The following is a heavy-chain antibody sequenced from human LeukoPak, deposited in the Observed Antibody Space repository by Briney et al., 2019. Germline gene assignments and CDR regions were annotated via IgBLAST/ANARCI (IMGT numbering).Heavy chain of an antibody. CDR1: GGSISSGDYY. CDR3: ARMPYGSGSYYNSGWFDP. V-gene: IGHV4-30-4*01. J-gene: IGHJ5*02. CDR2: IYYSGSN. Sequence: SETLSLTCTVSGGSISSGDYYWSWIRQPPGKGLEWIGYIYYSGSNYYNPSLKSRVTISVDTSKNQFSLKLSSVTAADTAVYYCARMPYGSGSYYNSGWFDPWGQGTLVTVSS. D-gene: IGHD3-10*01.